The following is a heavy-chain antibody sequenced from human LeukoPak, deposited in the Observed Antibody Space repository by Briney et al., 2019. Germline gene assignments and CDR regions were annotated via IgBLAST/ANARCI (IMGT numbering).Heavy chain of an antibody. D-gene: IGHD5-18*01. J-gene: IGHJ4*02. CDR2: INAGNANT. CDR3: ARTTAMVTISDY. CDR1: GYTFTSYT. Sequence: ASVKVSCKASGYTFTSYTMHWVRQAPGHRLEWMGWINAGNANTKYSQKFQGRVTITRDTSASTAYMELSSLRSEDTAVYYCARTTAMVTISDYWGQGTLVTVSS. V-gene: IGHV1-3*01.